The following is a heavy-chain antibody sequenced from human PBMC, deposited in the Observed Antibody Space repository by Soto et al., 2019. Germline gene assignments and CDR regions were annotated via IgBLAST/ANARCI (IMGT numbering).Heavy chain of an antibody. CDR1: GFTFRNYG. CDR2: ISYDGSSK. V-gene: IGHV3-30*18. D-gene: IGHD2-2*01. CDR3: AKDLDSTSSYSGGMDV. J-gene: IGHJ6*02. Sequence: PGGSLRLCCAASGFTFRNYGMHWVRQAPGKGLEWVAVISYDGSSKYYADSVKGRFTISRDNSKNTLYLEMNSLRAEDTGLYYCAKDLDSTSSYSGGMDVWGHATTVTVSS.